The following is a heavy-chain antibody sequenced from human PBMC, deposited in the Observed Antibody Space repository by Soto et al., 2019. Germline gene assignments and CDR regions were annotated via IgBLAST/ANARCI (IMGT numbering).Heavy chain of an antibody. CDR2: ISAYNGNT. CDR3: ARQPDILTGFYVSRPQEFDY. CDR1: GYTFTSYG. Sequence: QVQLVQSGAEVKKPGASVKVSCKASGYTFTSYGISWVRQAPGQGLEWMGWISAYNGNTNYAQKLQGRVTMTTDTSTSTAYMELRSLRSDDTAVYYCARQPDILTGFYVSRPQEFDYWGQGTLVTVSS. V-gene: IGHV1-18*01. D-gene: IGHD3-9*01. J-gene: IGHJ4*02.